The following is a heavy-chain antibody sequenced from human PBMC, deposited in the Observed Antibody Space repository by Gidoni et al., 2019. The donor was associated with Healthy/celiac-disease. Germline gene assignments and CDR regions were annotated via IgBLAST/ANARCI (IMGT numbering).Heavy chain of an antibody. CDR1: GGSISSGSYY. V-gene: IGHV4-61*02. CDR2: IYTSGST. D-gene: IGHD3-9*01. CDR3: ASSGHILTGYYYDY. Sequence: QVQLQESGPGLVKPSQTLSLTCTVPGGSISSGSYYWSWIRQPAGKGLEWIGRIYTSGSTNSNPSLKSRVTISVDTSKNQFSLRLRSVTAADTAVYYCASSGHILTGYYYDYWGQGTLVTVSS. J-gene: IGHJ4*02.